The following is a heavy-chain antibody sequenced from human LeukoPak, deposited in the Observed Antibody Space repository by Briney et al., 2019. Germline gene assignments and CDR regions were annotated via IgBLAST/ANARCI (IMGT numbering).Heavy chain of an antibody. D-gene: IGHD3-10*01. Sequence: GGSLRLSCAASGFTFSSYAMHWVRQAPGKGLEWVAVISYDGSNKYYADSVKGRFTISRDNSKNTLYPQMNSLRAEDTAVYYCARATEMVRGVTLGGFHYWGQGTLVTVSS. CDR2: ISYDGSNK. V-gene: IGHV3-30*04. CDR3: ARATEMVRGVTLGGFHY. CDR1: GFTFSSYA. J-gene: IGHJ4*02.